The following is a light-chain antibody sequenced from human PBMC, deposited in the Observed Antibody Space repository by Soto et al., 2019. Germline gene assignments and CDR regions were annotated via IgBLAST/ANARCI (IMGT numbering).Light chain of an antibody. J-gene: IGLJ3*02. CDR1: SSDVGSYNL. CDR3: CSYAGSSTWV. CDR2: EGS. V-gene: IGLV2-23*01. Sequence: QSALTQPASVSGSPGQSITISCTGTSSDVGSYNLVSWYQQHPGKAPKLMIYEGSKRPSGVSNRFSGYKSGNTATLTISGIQAEDEADYYCCSYAGSSTWVFGGGTQLTVL.